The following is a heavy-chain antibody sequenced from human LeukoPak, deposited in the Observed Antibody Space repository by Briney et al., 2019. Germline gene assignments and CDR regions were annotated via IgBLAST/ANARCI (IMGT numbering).Heavy chain of an antibody. CDR1: GYTFTSYY. CDR3: AKDSGNYAHHYFDH. J-gene: IGHJ4*02. V-gene: IGHV3-30*18. Sequence: SCKTSGYTFTSYYMHWVRQAPGKGLEWVAVISYDGRDKKYADSVKGRFSISRDNPKNTLYLQMDSLRSEDTAVYYCAKDSGNYAHHYFDHWGQGTRVTVSS. D-gene: IGHD1-26*01. CDR2: ISYDGRDK.